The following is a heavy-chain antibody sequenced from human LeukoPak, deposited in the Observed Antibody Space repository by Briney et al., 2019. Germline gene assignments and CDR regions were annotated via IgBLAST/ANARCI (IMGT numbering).Heavy chain of an antibody. Sequence: GGSLRLSCAASGFTFSSYVMNWVRQAPGKGLEWVSAISDSGVSTYYADSVKGRFTMSRDNSKNMLYLQMNSLTAEDTAVYYCVRAITMIVVVDFDYWGQGTLVTVPS. CDR1: GFTFSSYV. D-gene: IGHD3-22*01. J-gene: IGHJ4*02. CDR3: VRAITMIVVVDFDY. CDR2: ISDSGVST. V-gene: IGHV3-23*01.